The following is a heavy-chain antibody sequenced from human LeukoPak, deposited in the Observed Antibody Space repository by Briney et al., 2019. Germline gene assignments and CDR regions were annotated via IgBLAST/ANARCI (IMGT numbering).Heavy chain of an antibody. CDR2: IKQDGSET. CDR1: GFTFSSHW. D-gene: IGHD3-3*01. V-gene: IGHV3-7*05. Sequence: PGGSLRLSCAASGFTFSSHWMYWVRQAPGKGLEWVANIKQDGSETFYVDSVKGRFTISRDNSRNSLSLQMKSLRTDDTAIYYCAKEVPTHTILGVLKTQDWGQGTLVTVSS. CDR3: AKEVPTHTILGVLKTQD. J-gene: IGHJ4*02.